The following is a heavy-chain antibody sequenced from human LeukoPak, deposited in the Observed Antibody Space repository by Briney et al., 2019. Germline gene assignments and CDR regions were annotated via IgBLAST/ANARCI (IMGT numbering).Heavy chain of an antibody. CDR1: GFTFSSHG. Sequence: PGGSLRLSCAASGFTFSSHGMQWVRQAPGNGLEWVTVIASDGSAQYYIDSVKGRFTTSRDNSKNMLYLQMNSLRTEDTAVYYCAREASVTNWYFDLWGRGALVSVSS. CDR3: AREASVTNWYFDL. D-gene: IGHD2-2*01. V-gene: IGHV3-30*03. J-gene: IGHJ2*01. CDR2: IASDGSAQ.